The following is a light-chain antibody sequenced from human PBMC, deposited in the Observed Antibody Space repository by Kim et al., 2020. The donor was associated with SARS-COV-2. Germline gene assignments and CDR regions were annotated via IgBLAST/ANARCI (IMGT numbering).Light chain of an antibody. Sequence: WAPGERATLSGRASQSVTSNYLAWYQQKPGQTPRLLIYGASSRATGIPDRFSGSGSGTDFTLTISRLEPEDFAVYYCQQYGSSPRFGGGTKVDIK. V-gene: IGKV3-20*01. CDR1: QSVTSNY. J-gene: IGKJ4*01. CDR2: GAS. CDR3: QQYGSSPR.